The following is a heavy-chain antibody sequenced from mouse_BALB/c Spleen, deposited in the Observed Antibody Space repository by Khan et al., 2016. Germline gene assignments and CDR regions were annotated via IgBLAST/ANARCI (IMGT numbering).Heavy chain of an antibody. CDR3: ARAWYLDY. CDR2: ISYAGSN. Sequence: EVQLQESGPGLVKPSQSLSLTCSVTGYSITSGYYWNWIRQFPGNKLEWMGYISYAGSNNYNPSLKNRISITRDTSKNQFFLKLNSVTTEDTSSYYCARAWYLDYWGQGTTLTVSS. V-gene: IGHV3-6*02. CDR1: GYSITSGYY. J-gene: IGHJ2*01.